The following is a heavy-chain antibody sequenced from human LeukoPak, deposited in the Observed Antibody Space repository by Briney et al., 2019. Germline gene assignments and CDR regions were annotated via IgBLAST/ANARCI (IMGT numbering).Heavy chain of an antibody. Sequence: PSETLSLTCTVSGGSISHYYWSWIRQPPGKVPEWIGYIYYTGTTNYNPSLKSRVTISVDTPKNQFSLKLNSVTAADTAVCYCAREDPQTKVPEGMDVWGQGTTVTVSS. CDR1: GGSISHYY. D-gene: IGHD4/OR15-4a*01. CDR2: IYYTGTT. V-gene: IGHV4-59*01. CDR3: AREDPQTKVPEGMDV. J-gene: IGHJ6*02.